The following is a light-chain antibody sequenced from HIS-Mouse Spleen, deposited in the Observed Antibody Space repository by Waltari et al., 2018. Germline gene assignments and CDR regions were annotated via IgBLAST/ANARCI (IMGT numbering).Light chain of an antibody. CDR3: QQRSNLPT. CDR2: DAS. V-gene: IGKV3-11*01. J-gene: IGKJ4*01. CDR1: QSVSSY. Sequence: EIVLTQSPATLSLSPGERATLSCRASQSVSSYLAWYQQKPGQAPRLRIYDASNRATGIPAMFSGSGSGTDFTLTISSLEPEDFAVYYCQQRSNLPTFGGGTKVEIK.